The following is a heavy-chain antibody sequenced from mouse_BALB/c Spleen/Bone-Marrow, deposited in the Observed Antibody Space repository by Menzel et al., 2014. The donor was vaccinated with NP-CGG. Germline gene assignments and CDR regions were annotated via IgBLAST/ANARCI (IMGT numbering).Heavy chain of an antibody. CDR2: IYPYNGGT. V-gene: IGHV1S135*01. D-gene: IGHD2-1*01. CDR3: ARDYGNPYYAMDY. J-gene: IGHJ4*01. Sequence: VQLQQSGPELVKPGASVKASCKASGYAFTNYNMYWVRQSHGKSLEWIGYIYPYNGGTSYNQNFKGKATLTVDKSSSTAFMHLNSLTSEDSAVFYCARDYGNPYYAMDYWGQGTSVTVSS. CDR1: GYAFTNYN.